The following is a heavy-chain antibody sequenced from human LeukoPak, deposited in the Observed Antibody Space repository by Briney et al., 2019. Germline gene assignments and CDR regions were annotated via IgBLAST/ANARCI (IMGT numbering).Heavy chain of an antibody. CDR3: AKDGAITIFGLLPRYFDY. CDR2: ISGNGFST. Sequence: GGSLRLSCAASGFTFSDYAMSWVRQAPGKGLEWVSAISGNGFSTYYADSVKGRLTISRDSSKNTLYLQMNSLRAEDTAVYYCAKDGAITIFGLLPRYFDYWGQGTLVTVSS. J-gene: IGHJ4*02. CDR1: GFTFSDYA. D-gene: IGHD3-3*01. V-gene: IGHV3-23*01.